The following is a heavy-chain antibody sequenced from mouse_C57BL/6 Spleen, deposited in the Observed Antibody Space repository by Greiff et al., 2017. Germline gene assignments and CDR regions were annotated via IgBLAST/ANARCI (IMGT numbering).Heavy chain of an antibody. CDR1: GYAFTNYL. J-gene: IGHJ2*01. V-gene: IGHV1-54*01. D-gene: IGHD3-2*02. Sequence: QVQLQQSGAELVRPGTSVKVSCKASGYAFTNYLIEWVKQRPGQGLEWIGVINPGSGGTNYNEKFKGKATLTADKSSSTAYMQLSSLTSEDSAVYFCARGSSGYVGYGGQGTTLTVSS. CDR3: ARGSSGYVGY. CDR2: INPGSGGT.